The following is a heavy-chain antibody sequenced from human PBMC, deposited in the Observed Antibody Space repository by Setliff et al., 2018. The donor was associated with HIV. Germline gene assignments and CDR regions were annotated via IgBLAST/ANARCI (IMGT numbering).Heavy chain of an antibody. CDR1: GFTFSSYW. D-gene: IGHD3-9*01. CDR2: IKYDGSEK. V-gene: IGHV3-7*01. CDR3: AREPHELRYFDWLLYPAYYYYGMDV. J-gene: IGHJ6*02. Sequence: GGSLRLSCAASGFTFSSYWMSWVRQAPGKGLEWVANIKYDGSEKYYVGSVKGRFTISRDNAKNSLYLQMNGLRAEDTAVYYCAREPHELRYFDWLLYPAYYYYGMDVWGQGTTVTVS.